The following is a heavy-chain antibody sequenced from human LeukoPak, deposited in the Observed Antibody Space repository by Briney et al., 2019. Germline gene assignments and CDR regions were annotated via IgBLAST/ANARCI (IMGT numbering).Heavy chain of an antibody. Sequence: SETLSLTCAVYGGSFSGYYWSWIRQPPGKGLEWIGEINHSGSTNYNPSLKSRVTISVDTSKNQFFLKLSSVTAADTAVYYCARGRIAAAGYFDYWGQGTLVTVSS. J-gene: IGHJ4*02. CDR2: INHSGST. V-gene: IGHV4-34*01. CDR1: GGSFSGYY. CDR3: ARGRIAAAGYFDY. D-gene: IGHD6-13*01.